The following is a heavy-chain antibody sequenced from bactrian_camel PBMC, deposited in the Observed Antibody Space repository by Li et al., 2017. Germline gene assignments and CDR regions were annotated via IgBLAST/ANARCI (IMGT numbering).Heavy chain of an antibody. CDR2: WLSDGTT. J-gene: IGHJ4*01. D-gene: IGHD7*01. CDR3: AAFDFPCIPYMVLQSGTSPRNS. Sequence: VQLVESGGGSVQAGGSLRLSCTASESITANYCLSWVRQAPGKGREGVARWLSDGTTNYADSVKGRFTISHDNAKNTLYLQMNNLKPEDTAMYVCAAFDFPCIPYMVLQSGTSPRNSWGQGTQVTVS. V-gene: IGHV3S10*01. CDR1: ESITANYC.